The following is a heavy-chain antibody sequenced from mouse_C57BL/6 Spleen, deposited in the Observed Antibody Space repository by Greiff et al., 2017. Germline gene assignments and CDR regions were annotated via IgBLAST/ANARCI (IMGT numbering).Heavy chain of an antibody. CDR3: VLDYGSSEYAMDY. J-gene: IGHJ4*01. CDR1: GYTFTDYY. CDR2: INPYNGGT. Sequence: VQLQQSGPVLVKPGASVKMSCKASGYTFTDYYMNWVKQSHGKSLEWIGVINPYNGGTSYNQKFKGKATLTVDKSSSTAYMELNSLTSEDSAVKYCVLDYGSSEYAMDYWGQGTSVTVSS. D-gene: IGHD1-1*01. V-gene: IGHV1-19*01.